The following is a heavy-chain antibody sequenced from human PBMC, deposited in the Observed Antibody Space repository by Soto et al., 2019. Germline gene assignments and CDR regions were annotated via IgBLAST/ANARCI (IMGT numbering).Heavy chain of an antibody. V-gene: IGHV4-31*03. J-gene: IGHJ5*02. CDR1: GGSISSGGYY. CDR2: IYYSGST. D-gene: IGHD2-15*01. Sequence: QVQLQESGPGLVKPSQTLSLTCTVSGGSISSGGYYWSWIRQHPGKGLEWIGYIYYSGSTYYNPSLKSRVTISVYTSKNQFSLNLSSVTAADTAVYYCARDLAGYCSGGSFRRMGNWFDPWGQGTLVTVSS. CDR3: ARDLAGYCSGGSFRRMGNWFDP.